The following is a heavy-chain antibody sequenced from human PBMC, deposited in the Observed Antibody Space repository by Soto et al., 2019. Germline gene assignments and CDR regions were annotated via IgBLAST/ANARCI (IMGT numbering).Heavy chain of an antibody. CDR2: IHHSGGT. D-gene: IGHD5-12*01. Sequence: QVQLQESGPGLVKPSGTLSLPCAVSGGSVSNNNWWSWVRQSPGNGLEWIGEIHHSGGTSYNPSLERRATLSVDKSKNELSLRLNYVTAADTAVYYCTKNSAYALDYWGLGILVTVSS. V-gene: IGHV4-4*02. J-gene: IGHJ4*02. CDR3: TKNSAYALDY. CDR1: GGSVSNNNW.